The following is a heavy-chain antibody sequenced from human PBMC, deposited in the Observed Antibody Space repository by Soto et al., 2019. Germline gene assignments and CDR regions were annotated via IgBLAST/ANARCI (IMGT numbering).Heavy chain of an antibody. CDR2: ISGSGGST. D-gene: IGHD3-22*01. J-gene: IGHJ5*02. V-gene: IGHV3-23*01. Sequence: PGGSLRLSCAASGFTFSSYGMHWVRQAPGKGLEWVSGISGSGGSTYYADSVKGRFTISRDNSKNTLYLQMNSLRAEDTAVYYCAKGIPYYSDSSGANPRRSGFDPWGQGTLVTVSS. CDR1: GFTFSSYG. CDR3: AKGIPYYSDSSGANPRRSGFDP.